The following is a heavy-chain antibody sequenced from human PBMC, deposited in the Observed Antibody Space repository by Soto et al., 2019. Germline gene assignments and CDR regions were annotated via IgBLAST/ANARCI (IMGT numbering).Heavy chain of an antibody. V-gene: IGHV3-23*01. Sequence: GGSLRLSCAAPGFTFSSYAMSWVRQAPGKGLEWVSAISGSGGSTYYADSVKGRFTISRDNSKNTLYLQMNSLRAEDTAVYYCAKVHSCSGGSCYSPHWFDPWGQGTLVTVSS. CDR3: AKVHSCSGGSCYSPHWFDP. D-gene: IGHD2-15*01. CDR2: ISGSGGST. CDR1: GFTFSSYA. J-gene: IGHJ5*02.